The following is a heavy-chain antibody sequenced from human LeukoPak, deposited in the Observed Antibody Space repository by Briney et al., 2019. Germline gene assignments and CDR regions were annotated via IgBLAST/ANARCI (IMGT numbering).Heavy chain of an antibody. V-gene: IGHV1-2*02. D-gene: IGHD2-15*01. CDR2: INPNSGGT. CDR3: GWSPNTFYLDY. J-gene: IGHJ4*02. CDR1: GYTFTGYY. Sequence: ASVKVSCKASGYTFTGYYIHWVRQAPGQGIEWMGWINPNSGGTNSAQKFQGRVTMTRDTSISTAYMELSRLQSDDTAVYYCGWSPNTFYLDYWGQGTLVTVSS.